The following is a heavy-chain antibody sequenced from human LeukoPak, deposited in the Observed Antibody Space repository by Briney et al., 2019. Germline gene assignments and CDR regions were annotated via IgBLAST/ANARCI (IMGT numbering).Heavy chain of an antibody. CDR3: ARHFYDILTGWEFYFDL. CDR1: GGSISSYY. Sequence: SETLSLTCTVSGGSISSYYWSWIRQPSGKGLEWIGYIYYSGSTNYNPSLKSRVTISVDTSKNQFSLKLSSVTAADTAVYYCARHFYDILTGWEFYFDLWGRGTLVTVSS. CDR2: IYYSGST. D-gene: IGHD3-9*01. J-gene: IGHJ2*01. V-gene: IGHV4-59*08.